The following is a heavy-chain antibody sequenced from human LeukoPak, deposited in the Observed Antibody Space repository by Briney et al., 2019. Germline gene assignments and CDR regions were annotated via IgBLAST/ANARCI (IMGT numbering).Heavy chain of an antibody. V-gene: IGHV3-13*01. D-gene: IGHD3-10*01. J-gene: IGHJ4*02. Sequence: GGSLRLSCAASGFTFSSYDMHWVRQVTGRYLEWVSAIGTTGDTYYPGSVKGRFTISRENAKNSLYLQMNSLRAGDTAVYYCARAVAAARGVNYFDYWGQGTLVTVSS. CDR3: ARAVAAARGVNYFDY. CDR1: GFTFSSYD. CDR2: IGTTGDT.